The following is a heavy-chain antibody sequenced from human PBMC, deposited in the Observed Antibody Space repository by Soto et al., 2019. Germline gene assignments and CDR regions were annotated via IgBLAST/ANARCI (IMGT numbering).Heavy chain of an antibody. J-gene: IGHJ1*01. CDR2: IYHSGST. CDR3: ARGGSSDWLRLFHQ. CDR1: GASLSTTNW. Sequence: QVQLQESGPGLVKPSGTLSLTCAVSGASLSTTNWWTWVRRPPGKGLEWIGEIYHSGSTNYNPSLKSRVTISVDKSKNQFSLKLDSVTAADTAVYYCARGGSSDWLRLFHQWGQGTLVTVSS. V-gene: IGHV4-4*02. D-gene: IGHD6-25*01.